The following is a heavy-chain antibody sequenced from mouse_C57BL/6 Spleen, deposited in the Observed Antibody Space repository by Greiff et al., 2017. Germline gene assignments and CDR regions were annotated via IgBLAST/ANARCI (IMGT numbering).Heavy chain of an antibody. V-gene: IGHV1-54*01. CDR1: GYAFTNYL. Sequence: QVQLQQSGAELVRPGTSVKVSCKASGYAFTNYLIDWVKQRPGQGLEWIGVINPGSGGTNYNEKFKGKATLTADKSSSTAYMQLSSLTSDDSSVFFCAGGGGYDGYLYYWGQG. CDR3: AGGGGYDGYLYY. J-gene: IGHJ2*01. CDR2: INPGSGGT. D-gene: IGHD2-2*01.